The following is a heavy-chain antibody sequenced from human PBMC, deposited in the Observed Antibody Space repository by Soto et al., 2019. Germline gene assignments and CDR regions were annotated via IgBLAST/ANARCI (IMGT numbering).Heavy chain of an antibody. CDR3: ARRFLSRLSSVPEDAFDI. CDR2: MNPNSGNT. Sequence: ASVKVSCKASGYTFTSYDINWVRQATGQGLEWMGWMNPNSGNTGYAQKFQGRVTMTRNTSISTAYMELSSLRSEDTAVYYCARRFLSRLSSVPEDAFDIWGQGTMVTVSS. D-gene: IGHD3-3*01. CDR1: GYTFTSYD. J-gene: IGHJ3*02. V-gene: IGHV1-8*01.